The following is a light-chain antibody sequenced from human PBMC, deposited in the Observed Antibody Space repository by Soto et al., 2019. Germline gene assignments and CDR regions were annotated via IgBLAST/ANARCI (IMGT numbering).Light chain of an antibody. CDR1: SGHSSYA. CDR2: LNSDGSH. Sequence: QLVLTQSPSASASLGASVKLTCTLSSGHSSYAIAWHQQQPETGPRYLMKLNSDGSHSKGDGIPDRFSGSSSGAERYLTISILQSEDEADYYCQTWGTGIVVFGGGTKLTVL. CDR3: QTWGTGIVV. V-gene: IGLV4-69*01. J-gene: IGLJ2*01.